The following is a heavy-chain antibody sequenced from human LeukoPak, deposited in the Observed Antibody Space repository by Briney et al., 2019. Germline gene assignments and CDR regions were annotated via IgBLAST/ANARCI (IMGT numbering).Heavy chain of an antibody. CDR2: ISYDGSNK. CDR3: AKDLQQWLVGDWFDP. V-gene: IGHV3-30*18. J-gene: IGHJ5*02. Sequence: PGRSLRLSCAASGFTFSSYGMHWVRQAPGKGLEWVAVISYDGSNKYYADSVKGRFTISRDNSKNTLYLQMNNLRAEDTAVYYCAKDLQQWLVGDWFDPWGQGTLVTVSS. D-gene: IGHD6-19*01. CDR1: GFTFSSYG.